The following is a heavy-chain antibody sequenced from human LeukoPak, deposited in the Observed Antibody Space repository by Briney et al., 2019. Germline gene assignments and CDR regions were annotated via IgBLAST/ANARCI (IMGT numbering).Heavy chain of an antibody. V-gene: IGHV5-51*01. CDR1: GYSFTSYW. Sequence: GESLKISCKGSGYSFTSYWIAWVRQMPGKGLEWMGIIYPDDSDTRYSPSFKGQVTISVDRSTRTAFLQWASLKASDTAMYFCARQGAGSSYYDPSGLPRGAFDVWGQGTMVTVSS. CDR3: ARQGAGSSYYDPSGLPRGAFDV. J-gene: IGHJ3*01. CDR2: IYPDDSDT. D-gene: IGHD3-22*01.